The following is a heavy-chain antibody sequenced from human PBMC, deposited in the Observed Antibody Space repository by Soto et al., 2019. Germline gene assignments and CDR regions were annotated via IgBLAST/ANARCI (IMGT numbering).Heavy chain of an antibody. Sequence: QVQLQESGPGLVKPSQTLSLTCTVSGGSISSGGYYWSWIRQHPGKGLEWIGYIYYSGSTYYNPSLKSRXXIXVXXSKNQFSLKLSSVTAADTAVYYCASGTAMVNLFDPWGQGTLVTVSS. D-gene: IGHD5-18*01. CDR2: IYYSGST. CDR1: GGSISSGGYY. J-gene: IGHJ5*02. V-gene: IGHV4-31*03. CDR3: ASGTAMVNLFDP.